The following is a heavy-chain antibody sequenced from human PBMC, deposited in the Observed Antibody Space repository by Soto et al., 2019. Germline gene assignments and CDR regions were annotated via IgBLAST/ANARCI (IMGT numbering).Heavy chain of an antibody. J-gene: IGHJ4*02. CDR3: ARENSYFDY. CDR1: GYTFRNFG. Sequence: QIQLLQSEAEVKKPGASVKVTCKASGYTFRNFGISWVRQAPGQGHEWMGWISAYNANANYAQKFQGRLTMTVDTSTSTAYMELRSLRSDDTAVYYCARENSYFDYWGQGTLVTVSS. V-gene: IGHV1-18*01. CDR2: ISAYNANA.